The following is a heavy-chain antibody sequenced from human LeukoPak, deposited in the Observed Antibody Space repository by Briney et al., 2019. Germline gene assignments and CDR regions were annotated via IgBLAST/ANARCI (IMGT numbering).Heavy chain of an antibody. J-gene: IGHJ4*02. D-gene: IGHD5-18*01. CDR1: GFTFSSYS. V-gene: IGHV3-48*04. CDR2: ISSSGSTI. CDR3: ARLRGYSYGYADY. Sequence: GGSLRLSCAASGFTFSSYSMNWVRQAPGKGLGWVSYISSSGSTIDYADSVKGRFTISRDNAKNSLYLQTNSLRAEDTAVYYCARLRGYSYGYADYWGQGTLVTVSS.